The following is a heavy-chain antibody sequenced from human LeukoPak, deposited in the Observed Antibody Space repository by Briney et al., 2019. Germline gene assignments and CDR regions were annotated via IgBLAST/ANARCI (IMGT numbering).Heavy chain of an antibody. CDR3: ARVYYYASGRLDS. V-gene: IGHV1-2*02. CDR2: INPNSGGT. D-gene: IGHD3-10*01. CDR1: GYTFTGYY. J-gene: IGHJ4*02. Sequence: ASVKVSCKASGYTFTGYYMHWVRQAPGQGLEWMGWINPNSGGTNYAQKFQGRVTMTRDTSISTAYMELSRLRSDDTAVFYCARVYYYASGRLDSWGQGTLITVSA.